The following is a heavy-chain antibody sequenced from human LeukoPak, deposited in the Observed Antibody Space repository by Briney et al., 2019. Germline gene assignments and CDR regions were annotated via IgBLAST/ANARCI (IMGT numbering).Heavy chain of an antibody. J-gene: IGHJ6*03. V-gene: IGHV3-7*01. CDR3: AREGSDWNYYYYMDV. CDR1: GFTFSSYG. CDR2: IKQDGSEK. D-gene: IGHD6-19*01. Sequence: GGSLRLSCAASGFTFSSYGMHWVRQAPGKGLEWVANIKQDGSEKYYVDSVKGRFTISRDNAKNSLYVQMNALRAEDTAVYYCAREGSDWNYYYYMDVWGKGTTVTISS.